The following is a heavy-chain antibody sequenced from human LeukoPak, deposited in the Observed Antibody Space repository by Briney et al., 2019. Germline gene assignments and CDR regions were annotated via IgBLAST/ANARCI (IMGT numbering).Heavy chain of an antibody. CDR3: ARVRLRYYYDSSGYRRTYYFDY. Sequence: SETLSLTCAVYGGSFSGYYWSWIRQPPGKGLEWIGEINHSGSTNYNPSLKSRVTISVDTSKNQFSLKLSSVTAADTAVYYCARVRLRYYYDSSGYRRTYYFDYWGQGTLVTVSS. D-gene: IGHD3-22*01. CDR2: INHSGST. V-gene: IGHV4-34*01. CDR1: GGSFSGYY. J-gene: IGHJ4*02.